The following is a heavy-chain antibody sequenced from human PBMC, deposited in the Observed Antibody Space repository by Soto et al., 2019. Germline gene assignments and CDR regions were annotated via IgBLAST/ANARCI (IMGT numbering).Heavy chain of an antibody. D-gene: IGHD1-26*01. CDR2: IWYDGSNK. Sequence: GGSLRVSCAASGFSFSSYVMHWVGQAPGKGLDWVAVIWYDGSNKYYAESVKGRFTISRDNSKNTLYVQMNSLTVEDTAVYYCARAQYTGSYFDACDVWGQGTMVTVSS. CDR1: GFSFSSYV. J-gene: IGHJ3*01. CDR3: ARAQYTGSYFDACDV. V-gene: IGHV3-33*03.